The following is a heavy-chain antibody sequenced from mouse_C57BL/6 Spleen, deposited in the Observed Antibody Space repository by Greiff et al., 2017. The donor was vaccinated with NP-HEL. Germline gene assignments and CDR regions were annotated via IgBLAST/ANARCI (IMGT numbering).Heavy chain of an antibody. Sequence: VKLMESGPELVKPGASVKISCKASGYAFSSSWMNWVKQRPGKGLEWIGRIYPGDGDTNYNGKFKGKATLTADKSSSTAYMQLSSLTSEDSAVYFCHLTGWFAYWGQGTLVTVSA. CDR3: HLTGWFAY. V-gene: IGHV1-82*01. D-gene: IGHD4-1*01. CDR1: GYAFSSSW. J-gene: IGHJ3*01. CDR2: IYPGDGDT.